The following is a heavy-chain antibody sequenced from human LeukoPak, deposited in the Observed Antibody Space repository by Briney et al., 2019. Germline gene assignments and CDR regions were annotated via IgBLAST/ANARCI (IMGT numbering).Heavy chain of an antibody. V-gene: IGHV5-51*01. CDR3: ARRLKNSRGIDY. Sequence: GESLKISCKGSGYSFPSYWIAWVRPMPGKGLEWMGIIYPGDSDTTYSPSFQGQVTISADKSISTAYLQWSSLKASDTAIYYCARRLKNSRGIDYWGQGTLVTVSS. D-gene: IGHD2/OR15-2a*01. CDR2: IYPGDSDT. J-gene: IGHJ4*02. CDR1: GYSFPSYW.